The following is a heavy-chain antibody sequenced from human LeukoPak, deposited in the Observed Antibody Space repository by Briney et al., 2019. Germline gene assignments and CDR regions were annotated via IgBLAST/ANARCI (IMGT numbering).Heavy chain of an antibody. CDR2: INHSGST. Sequence: PSQTLSLTCTVSGGSISSGGYYWSWIRQPPGKGLEWIGEINHSGSTNYNPSLKSRVTISVDTSKNQFSLKLSSVTAADTAVYYYARGYEAHIVVVTANDRPYWFDPWGQGTLVTVSS. J-gene: IGHJ5*02. CDR1: GGSISSGGYY. CDR3: ARGYEAHIVVVTANDRPYWFDP. D-gene: IGHD2-21*02. V-gene: IGHV4-30-2*01.